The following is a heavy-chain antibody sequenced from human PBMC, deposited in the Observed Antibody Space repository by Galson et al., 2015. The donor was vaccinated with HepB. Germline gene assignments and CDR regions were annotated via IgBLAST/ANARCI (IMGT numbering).Heavy chain of an antibody. J-gene: IGHJ5*02. CDR1: AFTFSSSA. D-gene: IGHD1-26*01. CDR3: ARTLGPTFFGS. V-gene: IGHV3-23*01. CDR2: ISESGDHT. Sequence: LRLSCAASAFTFSSSAMSWVRQAPGKGLQWVSHISESGDHTYYADSVKGRFTISRDNSQNTLFLQMDSLRDEDTAVYYCARTLGPTFFGSWGQGTLVTVSS.